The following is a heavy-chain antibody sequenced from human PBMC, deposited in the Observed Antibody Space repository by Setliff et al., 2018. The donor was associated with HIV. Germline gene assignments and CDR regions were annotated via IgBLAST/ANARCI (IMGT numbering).Heavy chain of an antibody. CDR3: ASQPLQIGGATA. J-gene: IGHJ5*02. D-gene: IGHD5-12*01. CDR2: INHSGST. V-gene: IGHV4-34*01. CDR1: GGSFSGYY. Sequence: PSETLSLTCTVYGGSFSGYYWSWIRQPPGKGLEWIGEINHSGSTNYNPSLQSRLTISVDKSGNQFFLKMNSITAADTAVYYCASQPLQIGGATAWGQGTLVTVS.